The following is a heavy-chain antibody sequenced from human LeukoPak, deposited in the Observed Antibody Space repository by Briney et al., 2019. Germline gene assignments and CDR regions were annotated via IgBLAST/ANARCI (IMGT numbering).Heavy chain of an antibody. D-gene: IGHD5-18*01. J-gene: IGHJ3*02. V-gene: IGHV1-3*01. Sequence: ASVKVSCKASGYTFTSYAMHWVRQAPGQRLEWMGWINAGNGNTKYSQKFQGRVTITRDTSASTAYMELSRLRSEDTAVYYCARVRGYSYAHGAFDIWGQGTMVTVSS. CDR1: GYTFTSYA. CDR2: INAGNGNT. CDR3: ARVRGYSYAHGAFDI.